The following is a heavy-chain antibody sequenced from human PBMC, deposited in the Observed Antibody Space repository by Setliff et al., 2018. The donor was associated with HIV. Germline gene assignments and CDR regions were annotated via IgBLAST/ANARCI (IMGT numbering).Heavy chain of an antibody. J-gene: IGHJ4*02. CDR3: ARDSGYCSGDSCYSGLDY. CDR1: GLTFSNYW. D-gene: IGHD2-15*01. CDR2: IDSDGSDT. Sequence: GGSLRLSCAASGLTFSNYWMHWVRQAPGKGLEWVSRIDSDGSDTNYADSVKGRFIISRDNAKNSLYLQMNSLRAEDTAVFYCARDSGYCSGDSCYSGLDYWGQGTLVTVSS. V-gene: IGHV3-74*01.